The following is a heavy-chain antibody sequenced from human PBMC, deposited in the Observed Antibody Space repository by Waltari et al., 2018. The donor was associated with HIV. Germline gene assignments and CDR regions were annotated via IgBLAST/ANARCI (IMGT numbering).Heavy chain of an antibody. CDR3: AKEGIAGRPSVPDY. D-gene: IGHD6-6*01. J-gene: IGHJ4*02. V-gene: IGHV3-23*01. CDR2: ISGSGGST. CDR1: GFTFSSYA. Sequence: EVQLLESGGGLVQPGGSLRLSCAASGFTFSSYAMGWVRQAPGKGLEWVSVISGSGGSTYYAEFVKGRFTISRDNSKNTLYLQMNSLRAEDTAVYYCAKEGIAGRPSVPDYWGQGTLVTVSS.